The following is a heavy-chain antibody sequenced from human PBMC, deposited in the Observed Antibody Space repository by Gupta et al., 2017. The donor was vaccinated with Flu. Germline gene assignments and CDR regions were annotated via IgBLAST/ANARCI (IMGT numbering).Heavy chain of an antibody. D-gene: IGHD3-16*01. CDR3: ASLLGADYMNV. V-gene: IGHV4-39*01. CDR2: ISHRGSA. J-gene: IGHJ6*03. Sequence: QLQLQESGPGLVESSETLSLTCSVTGASLTVPGYWAWVRQTPGKGLEWLGSISHRGSAAYNPSLESRVTMSVDTSKNQFYLKVKPVTAADAAIYYCASLLGADYMNVWGNGTTV. CDR1: GASLTVPGY.